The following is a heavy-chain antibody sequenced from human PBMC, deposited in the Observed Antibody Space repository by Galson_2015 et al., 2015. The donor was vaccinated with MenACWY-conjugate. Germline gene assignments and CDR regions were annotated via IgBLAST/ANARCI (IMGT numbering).Heavy chain of an antibody. Sequence: QSGAEVKKSGESLKISCQGSGYSFTTYWIAWVRQMPGRGLEWVGLISPGDSNTRYSPSFQGQVTISADKSISTAYLQWSSLKASDTAMYYCARHPPGGRGLDVWGQGILVTVSS. CDR1: GYSFTTYW. J-gene: IGHJ4*02. CDR3: ARHPPGGRGLDV. V-gene: IGHV5-51*01. D-gene: IGHD3/OR15-3a*01. CDR2: ISPGDSNT.